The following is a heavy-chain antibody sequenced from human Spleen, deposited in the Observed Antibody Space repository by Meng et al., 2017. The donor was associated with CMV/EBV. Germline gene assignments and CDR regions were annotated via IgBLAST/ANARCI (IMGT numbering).Heavy chain of an antibody. D-gene: IGHD3-3*01. J-gene: IGHJ4*02. V-gene: IGHV3-30*04. Sequence: GESLKISCAASGFIFNSYAMHWVRQAPGKGLEWVAVISYGGGDKYYADSVKGRFTISRDNSKNTLYLQMNSLRAEDTAVYYCARGFGYDFWSGYSYWGQGALVTVSS. CDR1: GFIFNSYA. CDR2: ISYGGGDK. CDR3: ARGFGYDFWSGYSY.